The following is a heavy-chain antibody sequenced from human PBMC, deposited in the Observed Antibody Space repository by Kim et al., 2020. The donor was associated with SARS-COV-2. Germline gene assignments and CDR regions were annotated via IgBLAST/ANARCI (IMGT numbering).Heavy chain of an antibody. J-gene: IGHJ6*02. D-gene: IGHD3-22*01. V-gene: IGHV3-30-3*01. CDR1: GFTFSSYA. CDR3: ARDYVGYYDSSWYPQWSTSYYYYYYGMDV. CDR2: ISYDGSNK. Sequence: GGSLRLSCAASGFTFSSYAMHWVRQAPGKGLEWVAVISYDGSNKYYADSVKGRFTIPRDNSKNTLYLQMNSLRAEDTAVYYCARDYVGYYDSSWYPQWSTSYYYYYYGMDVWGQGTTVTVSS.